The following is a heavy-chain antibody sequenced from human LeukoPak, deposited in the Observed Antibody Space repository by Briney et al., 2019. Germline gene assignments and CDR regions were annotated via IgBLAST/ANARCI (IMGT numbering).Heavy chain of an antibody. D-gene: IGHD5-24*01. CDR3: ARDRRWLQLGYFDY. V-gene: IGHV4-34*01. J-gene: IGHJ4*02. CDR1: GGSFSGYY. Sequence: PSETLSLTCAVYGGSFSGYYWSWIRQPPGKGLEWIGEINHSGSTNYNPSLKSRVTISVDTSKNQFSLKLSSVTAADTAVYYCARDRRWLQLGYFDYWGQGTLVTVSS. CDR2: INHSGST.